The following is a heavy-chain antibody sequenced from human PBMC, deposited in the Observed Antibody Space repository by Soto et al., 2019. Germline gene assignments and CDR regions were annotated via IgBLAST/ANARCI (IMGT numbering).Heavy chain of an antibody. V-gene: IGHV1-69*01. CDR1: GGGNLRDYR. Sequence: QVQLVQSGAEVKKPGSSVQVSCKASGGGNLRDYRTTWVRQAPGQGLEWMGGIIPKLGSANYAQNFQGRFTITADESTSTVYMELRSLRSEDTAVYYCARGGDGYNVGAVYWGQGTPVTVSS. CDR2: IIPKLGSA. CDR3: ARGGDGYNVGAVY. J-gene: IGHJ4*02. D-gene: IGHD2-21*01.